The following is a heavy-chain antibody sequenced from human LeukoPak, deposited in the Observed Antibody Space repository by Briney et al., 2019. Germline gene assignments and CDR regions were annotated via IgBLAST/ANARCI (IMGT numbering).Heavy chain of an antibody. CDR1: GGSFSGYY. Sequence: SETLSLTCAVYGGSFSGYYWSWIRQPPGKGLEWIGEINHSGSTNCNPSLKSRVTISVDTSKSQFSLKVNSVTAADTAVYYCAKVEKLGEAHYFDYWGQGALVTVSS. J-gene: IGHJ4*02. V-gene: IGHV4-34*01. CDR2: INHSGST. CDR3: AKVEKLGEAHYFDY. D-gene: IGHD3-16*01.